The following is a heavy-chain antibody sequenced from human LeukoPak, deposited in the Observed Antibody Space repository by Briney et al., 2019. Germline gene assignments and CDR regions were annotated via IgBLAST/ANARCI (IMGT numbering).Heavy chain of an antibody. CDR1: GFTFSSYS. CDR3: ARGSITIFGVGWD. J-gene: IGHJ1*01. CDR2: ITSSSSYI. Sequence: GGSLRLSCAASGFTFSSYSMNWVRQAPGKGLEWVSSITSSSSYIYYADSVKGRFTISRDNAKNSLYLQMNSLRAEDTAVYYCARGSITIFGVGWDWGQGTLVTVSS. D-gene: IGHD3-3*01. V-gene: IGHV3-21*01.